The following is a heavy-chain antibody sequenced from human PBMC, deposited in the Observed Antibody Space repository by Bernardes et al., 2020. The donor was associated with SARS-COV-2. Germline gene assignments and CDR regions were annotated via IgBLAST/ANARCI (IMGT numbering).Heavy chain of an antibody. CDR2: IWYDGSNK. Sequence: GGSLRLSCAASGFTFSSYGMHWVRQAPGKGLEWVAVIWYDGSNKYYADSVKGRFTISRDNSKNTLYLQMNSLRAEDTAVYYCARDGTIAAAGLMDVWGQGTTVTVS. V-gene: IGHV3-33*01. CDR1: GFTFSSYG. D-gene: IGHD6-13*01. CDR3: ARDGTIAAAGLMDV. J-gene: IGHJ6*02.